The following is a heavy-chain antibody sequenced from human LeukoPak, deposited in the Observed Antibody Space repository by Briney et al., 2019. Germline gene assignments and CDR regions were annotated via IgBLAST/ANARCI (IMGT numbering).Heavy chain of an antibody. V-gene: IGHV1-18*01. CDR1: GYTSTNYG. CDR2: ISGKNGNT. Sequence: ASVKVSCKTSGYTSTNYGITWVRQAPGQGLEWMGWISGKNGNTYHARNFQGRVTMTTDTSSGTATMELRSLRSDDTALYYCARDRTGTPWGLADYWGQGTLVTVSS. D-gene: IGHD1-1*01. J-gene: IGHJ4*02. CDR3: ARDRTGTPWGLADY.